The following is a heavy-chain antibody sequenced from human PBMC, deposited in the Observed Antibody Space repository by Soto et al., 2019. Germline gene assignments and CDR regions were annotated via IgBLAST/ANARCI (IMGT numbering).Heavy chain of an antibody. CDR1: GVSFSGYY. Sequence: PSETLSLTCAVYGVSFSGYYWSWIRQSPEKGVEWIGEINHSGFTNYNPTLKSRVTISRDASKNQFSLRLSSMTAADSAVYFCARAAVKLGATLFDSWGQGTLVTVSS. D-gene: IGHD1-26*01. V-gene: IGHV4-34*01. CDR2: INHSGFT. J-gene: IGHJ4*02. CDR3: ARAAVKLGATLFDS.